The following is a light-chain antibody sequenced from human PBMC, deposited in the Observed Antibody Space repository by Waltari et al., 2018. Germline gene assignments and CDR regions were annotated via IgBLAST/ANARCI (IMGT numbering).Light chain of an antibody. CDR3: QQANSLPLT. CDR2: AAS. Sequence: DIQMTQSPSSVSASVGDRVTITWRASQDISSWLAWYQQKPGKAPKLLIYAASSLQGGVPSRFSGSGSGTDFTLTISSPHPEDFATYYCQQANSLPLTFGGGTKVEIK. CDR1: QDISSW. J-gene: IGKJ4*01. V-gene: IGKV1D-12*01.